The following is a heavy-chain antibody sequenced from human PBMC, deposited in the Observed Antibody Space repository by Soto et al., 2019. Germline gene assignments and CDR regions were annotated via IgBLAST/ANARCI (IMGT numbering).Heavy chain of an antibody. J-gene: IGHJ2*01. V-gene: IGHV1-18*04. CDR1: GYTFTSYG. Sequence: ASVKVSCKASGYTFTSYGISWVRQAPGQGLEWMGWISAYNGNTNYAQKLQGRVTMTTDTSTSTAYMELSSLRSEDTAVYYCASTKYDSSAYYYWYLGLWGRGTLVTVSS. CDR2: ISAYNGNT. D-gene: IGHD3-22*01. CDR3: ASTKYDSSAYYYWYLGL.